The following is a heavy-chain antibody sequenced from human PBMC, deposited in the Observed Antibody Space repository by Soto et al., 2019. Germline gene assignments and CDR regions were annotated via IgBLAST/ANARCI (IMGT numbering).Heavy chain of an antibody. CDR2: IDPSDSYT. Sequence: GESLXISCKGSGYSFTSYLISWVRQMPGKGLEWMGRIDPSDSYTNYSPSFQGHVTISADKSITTAYLQWSSLKASDTAMYYCARGAAPKNTYYYYGMDVWGQGTTVTVSS. D-gene: IGHD1-26*01. CDR3: ARGAAPKNTYYYYGMDV. CDR1: GYSFTSYL. V-gene: IGHV5-10-1*01. J-gene: IGHJ6*02.